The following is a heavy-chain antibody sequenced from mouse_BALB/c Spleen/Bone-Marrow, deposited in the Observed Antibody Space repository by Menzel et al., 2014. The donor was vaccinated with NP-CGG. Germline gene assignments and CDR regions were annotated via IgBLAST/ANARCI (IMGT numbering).Heavy chain of an antibody. CDR1: GYTFTTFW. CDR3: ANGNSFAY. J-gene: IGHJ3*01. CDR2: INPTTSYT. Sequence: QAQLKESGAELAKPGASVKMSCKASGYTFTTFWMHWVKQRPGQGLEWIGYINPTTSYTEYSQKFKDKATLTADKSSSTAYMQLSSLTSEDSAVYYCANGNSFAYWGQGTLVTVSA. D-gene: IGHD2-1*01. V-gene: IGHV1-7*01.